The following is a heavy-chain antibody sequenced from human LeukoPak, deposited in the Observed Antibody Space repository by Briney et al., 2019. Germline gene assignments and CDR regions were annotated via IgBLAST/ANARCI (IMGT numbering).Heavy chain of an antibody. CDR3: AKHYASGSRWFDP. J-gene: IGHJ5*02. Sequence: GGSLRLSCAASRFTFNTYAMSWVRQAPGKGLEWVSAISGSGGSTYYADSVKGRFTISRDNSKNTLFLQMNSLRVEDTALYYCAKHYASGSRWFDPWGQGTLVTVSS. V-gene: IGHV3-23*01. D-gene: IGHD3-10*01. CDR2: ISGSGGST. CDR1: RFTFNTYA.